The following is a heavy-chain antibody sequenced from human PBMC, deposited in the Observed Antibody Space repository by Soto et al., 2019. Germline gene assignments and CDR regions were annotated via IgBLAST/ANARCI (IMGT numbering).Heavy chain of an antibody. CDR3: TKDRAPSDV. CDR1: GIIFSNIA. Sequence: GGSLRLSCAASGIIFSNIAMSWVRQAPGKGLEWVSAISGSGTNTYYADSVKGRFTISRDNSKNTLYLQMNSLRAEDTAVYYCTKDRAPSDVWGQGTTVTVSS. V-gene: IGHV3-23*01. CDR2: ISGSGTNT. J-gene: IGHJ6*02.